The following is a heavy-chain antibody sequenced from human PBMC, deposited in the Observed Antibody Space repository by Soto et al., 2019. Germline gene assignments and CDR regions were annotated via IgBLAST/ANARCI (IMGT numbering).Heavy chain of an antibody. D-gene: IGHD6-19*01. J-gene: IGHJ4*02. V-gene: IGHV3-74*01. CDR3: TRGASFSSGALAR. CDR1: GFTFSSYW. CDR2: INGDGSTT. Sequence: GGSLRLSCAASGFTFSSYWMHWVRQAPGKGLVWVSHINGDGSTTNYADSVKGRFTISRDNAKNTLFLQINSLRAEDTAVYYCTRGASFSSGALARWGQGTQVTVSS.